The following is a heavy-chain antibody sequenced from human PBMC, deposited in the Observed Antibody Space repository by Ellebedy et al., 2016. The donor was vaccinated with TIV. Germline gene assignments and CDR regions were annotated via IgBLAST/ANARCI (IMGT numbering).Heavy chain of an antibody. J-gene: IGHJ4*02. CDR1: GGSFSGYY. V-gene: IGHV4-34*01. Sequence: SETLSLTXAVYGGSFSGYYWSWIRQPPGKGLEWIGEIFHSGSTNYNPSLKSRVTISVDTSKNQFSLKLSSVTAADMAMYYCARGRTTMVTKPNYFDSWGQGTLVTVSS. CDR3: ARGRTTMVTKPNYFDS. D-gene: IGHD5-18*01. CDR2: IFHSGST.